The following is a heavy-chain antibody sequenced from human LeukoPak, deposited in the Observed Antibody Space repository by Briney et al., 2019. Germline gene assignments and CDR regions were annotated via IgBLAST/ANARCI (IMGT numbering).Heavy chain of an antibody. CDR1: GFTFSSYG. J-gene: IGHJ5*02. CDR2: IWYDGSNK. D-gene: IGHD4-17*01. CDR3: AREGYGDPSWFDP. V-gene: IGHV3-33*01. Sequence: GGSLRLSGAASGFTFSSYGTHWVRQAPGKGLEWVAVIWYDGSNKYYADSVKGRFTISRDNSKNTLYLQMNSLRAEDTAVYYCAREGYGDPSWFDPWGQGTLVTVSS.